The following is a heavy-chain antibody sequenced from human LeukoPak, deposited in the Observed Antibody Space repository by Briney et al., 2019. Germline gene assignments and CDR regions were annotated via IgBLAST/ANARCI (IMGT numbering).Heavy chain of an antibody. D-gene: IGHD2-15*01. J-gene: IGHJ4*02. Sequence: SETLSLTCTVSGGSISSYYWSWIRQPPGKGLEWIGYIYYSGSTNYNPSLKSRVTISVDTSKNQFSLKLSSVTAADTAVYYCARAPGYCSGGGCAYYFDYWGQGTLVTVSS. CDR2: IYYSGST. CDR3: ARAPGYCSGGGCAYYFDY. CDR1: GGSISSYY. V-gene: IGHV4-59*01.